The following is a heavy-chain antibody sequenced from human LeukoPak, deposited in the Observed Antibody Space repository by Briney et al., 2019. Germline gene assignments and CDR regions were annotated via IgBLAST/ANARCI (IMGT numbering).Heavy chain of an antibody. J-gene: IGHJ4*02. CDR2: ISYDGSNK. V-gene: IGHV3-30-3*01. D-gene: IGHD5-12*01. CDR3: ASLVATIRNFDY. CDR1: GFTFSSYA. Sequence: GGSLRLSCAASGFTFSSYAMHWVRQAPGKGLEWVAVISYDGSNKYYADSVKGRFTLSRDNSKNTLYLQMNSLRAEDTAVYYCASLVATIRNFDYWGQGTLVTVSS.